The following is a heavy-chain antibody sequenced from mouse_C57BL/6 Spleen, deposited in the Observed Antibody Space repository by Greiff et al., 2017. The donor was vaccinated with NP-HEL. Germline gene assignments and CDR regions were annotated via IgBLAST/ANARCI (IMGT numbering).Heavy chain of an antibody. D-gene: IGHD1-1*01. Sequence: EVQVVESGPELVKPGASVKMSCKASGYTFTDYNMHWVKQSHGKSLEWIGYINPNNGGTSYNQKFKGKATLTVNKSSSTAYMELRSLTSEDSAVYYCAREALITTVVAHWYFDVWGTGTTVTVSS. CDR3: AREALITTVVAHWYFDV. J-gene: IGHJ1*03. CDR2: INPNNGGT. V-gene: IGHV1-22*01. CDR1: GYTFTDYN.